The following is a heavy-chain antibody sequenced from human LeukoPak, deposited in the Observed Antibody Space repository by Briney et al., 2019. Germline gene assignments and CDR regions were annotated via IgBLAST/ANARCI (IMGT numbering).Heavy chain of an antibody. CDR2: ISSSSSTI. J-gene: IGHJ4*02. D-gene: IGHD1-26*01. V-gene: IGHV3-48*01. Sequence: GGSLRLSCAASGFTFSSYSMNWVRQAPGKGLEWVSYISSSSSTIYYADSVKGRFTISRDNAKNSLYLQMNSLRAEDTAVYYCARDKVVGATFFDYWGQGTLVTVSS. CDR3: ARDKVVGATFFDY. CDR1: GFTFSSYS.